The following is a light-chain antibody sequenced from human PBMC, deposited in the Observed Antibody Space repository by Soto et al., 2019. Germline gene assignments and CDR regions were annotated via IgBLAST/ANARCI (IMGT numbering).Light chain of an antibody. V-gene: IGKV1-12*01. J-gene: IGKJ5*01. CDR1: QSLSRS. Sequence: ISMSASPSTLSASGCDRVTITCQASQSLSRSLAWYQQKPGKAPKLLIYAASSLQSGVPSRFSGSGFGTDFTLTISSLQPEDSAIYYCQQANNFPITFGQGTRLEIK. CDR2: AAS. CDR3: QQANNFPIT.